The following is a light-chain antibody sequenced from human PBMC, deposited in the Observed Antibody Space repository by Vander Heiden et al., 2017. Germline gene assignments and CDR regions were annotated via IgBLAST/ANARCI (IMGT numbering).Light chain of an antibody. CDR3: QQSDSTPCT. J-gene: IGKJ2*02. V-gene: IGKV1-39*01. CDR2: AAS. Sequence: DIQMTQSPSSLSASVGDRVTITCRASQSISSYLNWYQQKPGKAPKLLIYAASSLQSGVPSRFSGSGSGTDFTLTIIRLQPEDFATYYCQQSDSTPCTFGQGTKLEIK. CDR1: QSISSY.